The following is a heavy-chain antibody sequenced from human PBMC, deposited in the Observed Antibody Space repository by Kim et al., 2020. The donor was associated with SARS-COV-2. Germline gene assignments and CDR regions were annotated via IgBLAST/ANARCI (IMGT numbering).Heavy chain of an antibody. D-gene: IGHD6-6*01. CDR3: AKRLASSALDV. Sequence: FYADAVKGRFTISRDNSQNMVYLQMNSLRAEDTAIYYCAKRLASSALDVWGQGTTVTVSS. J-gene: IGHJ6*02. V-gene: IGHV3-23*01.